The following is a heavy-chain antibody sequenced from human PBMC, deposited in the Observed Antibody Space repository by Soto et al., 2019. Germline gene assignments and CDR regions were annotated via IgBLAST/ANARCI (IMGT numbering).Heavy chain of an antibody. D-gene: IGHD6-13*01. CDR3: AREVGGAAAGTPSYYYYYGMDV. J-gene: IGHJ6*02. CDR1: GXTFSSYS. V-gene: IGHV3-21*01. CDR2: ISSSSSYI. Sequence: LRLSFAASGXTFSSYSMNWVGQAPGKGLEWVSSISSSSSYIYYADSVKGRFTISRDNAKNSLYLQMNSLRAEDTAVYYCAREVGGAAAGTPSYYYYYGMDVWGQGTTVTVSS.